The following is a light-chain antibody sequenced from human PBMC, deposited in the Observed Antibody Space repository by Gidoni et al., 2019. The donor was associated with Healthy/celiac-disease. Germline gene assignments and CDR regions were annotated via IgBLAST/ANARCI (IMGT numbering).Light chain of an antibody. J-gene: IGLJ1*01. CDR2: EVS. CDR1: SSDVGSYTL. V-gene: IGLV2-23*02. Sequence: QSALTQPASVSGSPGQSITISCTGTSSDVGSYTLVSWYQQHPGKAPKLMIYEVSKRPSGFSNRFSGSKSGNTASLTISGLQAEDEADYYCCSFAGSSSYVFGTGTKVTVL. CDR3: CSFAGSSSYV.